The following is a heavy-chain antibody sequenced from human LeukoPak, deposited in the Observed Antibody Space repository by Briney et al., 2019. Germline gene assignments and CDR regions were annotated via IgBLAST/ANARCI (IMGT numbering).Heavy chain of an antibody. V-gene: IGHV3-23*01. D-gene: IGHD1-1*01. CDR1: GFTFSNYA. Sequence: GGSLRLSCAASGFTFSNYAMSWVRQAPGKGLEWVSGSSESGDTTYHADSVKGRFTISRDSTKNSLYLQLNSLRVDDTAVYYCKSGGAAPGSFDYWGQGTLVTVSP. CDR3: KSGGAAPGSFDY. CDR2: SSESGDTT. J-gene: IGHJ4*02.